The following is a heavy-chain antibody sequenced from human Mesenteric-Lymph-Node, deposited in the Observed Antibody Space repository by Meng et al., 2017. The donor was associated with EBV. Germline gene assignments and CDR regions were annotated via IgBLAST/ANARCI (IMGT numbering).Heavy chain of an antibody. Sequence: HRQESAPGLVNPSGTLSLTCAVSVGSISGNNWWSWIRQPPGKGLEWIGEVFHIGSTNYNPSLKSRVTISLDKSKNQFSLKLTSVTAADTAVYFCARVSEISGTWLDCWGQGTLVTVSS. J-gene: IGHJ1*01. D-gene: IGHD1-7*01. CDR3: ARVSEISGTWLDC. V-gene: IGHV4-4*02. CDR2: VFHIGST. CDR1: VGSISGNNW.